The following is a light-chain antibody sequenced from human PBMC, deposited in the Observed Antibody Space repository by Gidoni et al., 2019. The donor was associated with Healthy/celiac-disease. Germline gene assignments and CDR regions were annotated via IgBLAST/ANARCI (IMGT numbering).Light chain of an antibody. CDR2: AAS. J-gene: IGKJ3*01. Sequence: DIQMTQSPSSLSASVGDRVTITCRASQSISSYLNWYQQKPGKAPKLLISAASSLQSGVPSRFSGSGSGTDFTLTISSLQPEDFATYYCQQSYSTPPEFTFXPXTKVDIK. V-gene: IGKV1-39*01. CDR1: QSISSY. CDR3: QQSYSTPPEFT.